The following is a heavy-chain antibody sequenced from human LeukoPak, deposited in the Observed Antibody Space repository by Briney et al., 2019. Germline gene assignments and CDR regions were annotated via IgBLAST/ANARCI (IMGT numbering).Heavy chain of an antibody. CDR1: GFPFNTYA. V-gene: IGHV3-64D*06. D-gene: IGHD2-15*01. J-gene: IGHJ3*01. CDR3: TRDSALLGVAFDL. Sequence: GGSLRLSCSASGFPFNTYAIHWVRRAPGKGLEYVAGISSNGDNTDFADSAKGRFTISRDNSKSTLFLQMNSLRAEDTAVYFCTRDSALLGVAFDLWGQGTVVTVSS. CDR2: ISSNGDNT.